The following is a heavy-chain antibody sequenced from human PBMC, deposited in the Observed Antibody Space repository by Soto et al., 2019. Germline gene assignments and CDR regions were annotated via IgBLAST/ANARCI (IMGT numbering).Heavy chain of an antibody. CDR2: ISGSGGST. CDR3: AKGLYSGSYFDY. Sequence: GGSLRLSCAASGFTFGSYAMTWVRQAPGKGLEWVSAISGSGGSTYYADSVKGQFTISRDNSKNTLYLQMNSLRAEDTAVYYCAKGLYSGSYFDYWGQGTLVTVSS. D-gene: IGHD1-26*01. J-gene: IGHJ4*02. CDR1: GFTFGSYA. V-gene: IGHV3-23*01.